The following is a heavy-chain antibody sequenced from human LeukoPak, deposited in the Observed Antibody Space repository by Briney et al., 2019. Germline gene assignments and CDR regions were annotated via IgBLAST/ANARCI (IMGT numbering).Heavy chain of an antibody. V-gene: IGHV3-23*01. CDR3: AKDRESGYYLTQFDY. J-gene: IGHJ4*02. D-gene: IGHD3-22*01. CDR1: GFTFSSYA. Sequence: HAGGSLRLSCAASGFTFSSYAMSWVRQAPGKGLEWVSAISGSGGSTYYADSVKGRFTISRDNSKNTLYLQMNSLRAEDTAVYYCAKDRESGYYLTQFDYWGQGTLVTVSS. CDR2: ISGSGGST.